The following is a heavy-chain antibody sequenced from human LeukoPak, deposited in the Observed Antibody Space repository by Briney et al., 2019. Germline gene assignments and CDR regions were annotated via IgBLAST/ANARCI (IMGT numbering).Heavy chain of an antibody. CDR3: ARYSSGWYGGGYYYYGMDV. Sequence: SETLSLTCTVSGGSISSGSYYWSWIRQPAGKGLEWIGRIYTSGSTNYNPSLKSRVPISVDTSKNQFSLKLSSVTAADTAVYYCARYSSGWYGGGYYYYGMDVWGQGTTVTVSS. D-gene: IGHD6-19*01. CDR1: GGSISSGSYY. V-gene: IGHV4-61*02. J-gene: IGHJ6*02. CDR2: IYTSGST.